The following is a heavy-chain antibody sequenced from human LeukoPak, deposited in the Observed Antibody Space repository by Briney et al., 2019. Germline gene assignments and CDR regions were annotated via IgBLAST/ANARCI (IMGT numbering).Heavy chain of an antibody. D-gene: IGHD2-2*01. Sequence: GESLRLSCAASGFTFGRYSMNWVRQAPGKGLEWVSSISDSGTYIYYADSVKGRFTISRDNAKNLLYLQMNSLRAEDTAVYYCASLPGGYCSTTSCYRKDFDYRGQGTLVTVSS. CDR2: ISDSGTYI. CDR1: GFTFGRYS. CDR3: ASLPGGYCSTTSCYRKDFDY. J-gene: IGHJ4*02. V-gene: IGHV3-21*01.